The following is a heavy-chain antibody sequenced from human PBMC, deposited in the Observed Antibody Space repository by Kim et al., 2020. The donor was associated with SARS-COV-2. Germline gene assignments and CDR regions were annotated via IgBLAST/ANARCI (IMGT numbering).Heavy chain of an antibody. V-gene: IGHV4-34*01. CDR2: IKHSGST. CDR1: GGSFSGYY. D-gene: IGHD2-2*01. CDR3: ARAFVVPAAILYYYCGMDV. Sequence: SETLSLTCAVYGGSFSGYYWSWIRQPPGKGLEWIGEIKHSGSTNYNPSLKSRVTISVDTSKNQFSLKLSSVTAADTAVYYCARAFVVPAAILYYYCGMDVWGQGTTVTVSS. J-gene: IGHJ6*02.